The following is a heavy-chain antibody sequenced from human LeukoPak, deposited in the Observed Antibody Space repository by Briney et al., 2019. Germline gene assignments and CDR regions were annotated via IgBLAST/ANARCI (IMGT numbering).Heavy chain of an antibody. CDR1: GFTFNNYW. CDR3: ARRGTGHGMDV. V-gene: IGHV3-74*01. Sequence: GSLRLSCAASGFTFNNYWIHWVRQVPGKGLVWVSRINNDGSSVSYVDSVKGRFTISRDSAKNTLFLQMNSLRAEDTAVYYCARRGTGHGMDVWGQGTTVIVSS. J-gene: IGHJ6*02. CDR2: INNDGSSV. D-gene: IGHD1-1*01.